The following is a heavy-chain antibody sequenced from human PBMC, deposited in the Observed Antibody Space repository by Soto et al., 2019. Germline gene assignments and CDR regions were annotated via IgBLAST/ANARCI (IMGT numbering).Heavy chain of an antibody. CDR3: ARVGGSGWYVDY. V-gene: IGHV4-59*01. CDR2: IYDSGST. CDR1: GGSISDYY. Sequence: QVQLQESGPGLVKPSETLSLTCTVSGGSISDYYWTWIRQPPGKGLEWLGYIYDSGSTGYNPSLKGRVNISVDRSKSQFSLTLSSVTAADTALYYCARVGGSGWYVDYWGQGTLVTVSS. D-gene: IGHD6-19*01. J-gene: IGHJ4*02.